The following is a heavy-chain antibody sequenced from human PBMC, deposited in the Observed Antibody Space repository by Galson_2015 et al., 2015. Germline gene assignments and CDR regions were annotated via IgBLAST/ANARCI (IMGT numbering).Heavy chain of an antibody. V-gene: IGHV1-46*01. Sequence: SVKVSCKASGYTFTSYDINWVRQAPGQGLEWMGIINPSGGSTSYAQKFQGRVTMTRDTSTSTVYMELSSLRSEDTAVYYCAREPGEMATMSNYYYYGMDVWGQGTTVTVSS. CDR3: AREPGEMATMSNYYYYGMDV. J-gene: IGHJ6*02. CDR1: GYTFTSYD. D-gene: IGHD5-24*01. CDR2: INPSGGST.